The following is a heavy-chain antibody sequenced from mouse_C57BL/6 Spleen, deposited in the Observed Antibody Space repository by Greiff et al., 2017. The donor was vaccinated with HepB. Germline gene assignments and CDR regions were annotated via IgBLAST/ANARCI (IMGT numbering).Heavy chain of an antibody. V-gene: IGHV1-50*01. CDR1: GYTFTSYW. CDR3: ARVNLLLRTYFDV. J-gene: IGHJ1*03. D-gene: IGHD1-1*01. Sequence: QVQLQQPGAELVKPGASVKLSCKASGYTFTSYWMQWVKQRPGQGLEWIGEIDPSDSYTNYNQKFKGKATLTVDTSSSTAYMQLSSLTSEDSAVYYCARVNLLLRTYFDVWGTGTTVTVSS. CDR2: IDPSDSYT.